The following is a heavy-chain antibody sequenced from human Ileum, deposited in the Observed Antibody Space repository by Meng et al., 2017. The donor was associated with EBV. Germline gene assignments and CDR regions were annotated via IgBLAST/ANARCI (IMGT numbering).Heavy chain of an antibody. CDR3: ARGNGYSSSFYFDY. V-gene: IGHV1-18*01. D-gene: IGHD6-13*01. CDR2: ISAYNGNT. CDR1: GYTFTNYG. J-gene: IGHJ4*02. Sequence: QAQLVQSGGEVKKPGASVKVSCKASGYTFTNYGITWVRQAPGQGLEWMGWISAYNGNTNYAQTLQGRVTMTTDTSTSTAYMELGSLRSDDTAVYYCARGNGYSSSFYFDYWGQGTLVTVSS.